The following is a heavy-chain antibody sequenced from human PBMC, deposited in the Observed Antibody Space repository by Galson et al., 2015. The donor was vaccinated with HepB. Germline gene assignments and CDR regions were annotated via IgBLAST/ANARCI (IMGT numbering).Heavy chain of an antibody. D-gene: IGHD5-12*01. CDR2: VSTYNGND. CDR1: GYTFNNYA. V-gene: IGHV1-18*01. J-gene: IGHJ4*01. CDR3: ARGVVATLGGPTFDY. Sequence: SVKASCKASGYTFNNYAINWVRQAPGQGLEWMGRVSTYNGNDQYAQELQDRVIMTTDTSTSTAYMELKILTSDDTAVYYCARGVVATLGGPTFDYWGHGTLVTVYS.